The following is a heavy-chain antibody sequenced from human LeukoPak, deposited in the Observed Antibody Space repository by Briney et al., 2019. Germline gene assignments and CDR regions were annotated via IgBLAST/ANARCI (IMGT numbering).Heavy chain of an antibody. Sequence: PSQTLSLTCAVSGGSVTSGAYSWTWIRQPPGKGLEWIWYFYHSGSTYYNPSLKSRVTISVDRSKNQFSLKLGSVTDADTAVYYCASAPAVARRGYFDCWGQPTMVTDCS. V-gene: IGHV4-30-2*01. J-gene: IGHJ4*02. CDR3: ASAPAVARRGYFDC. CDR2: FYHSGST. CDR1: GGSVTSGAYS. D-gene: IGHD6-19*01.